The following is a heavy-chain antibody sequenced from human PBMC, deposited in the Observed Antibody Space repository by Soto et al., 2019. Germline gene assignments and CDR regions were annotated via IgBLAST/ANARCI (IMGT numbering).Heavy chain of an antibody. V-gene: IGHV3-23*01. CDR2: ITDSGTGT. Sequence: EVHLLESGGGLVHPGESLRLSCGASGFTFSSCVMTWVRQAPGKGLEWVSCITDSGTGTYYADSVKGRFTISRDNAKNTMYLQMNNLRVEDTGFYYCAKGLINGRWYAEDWGQGTLVTVSS. J-gene: IGHJ4*02. D-gene: IGHD6-13*01. CDR3: AKGLINGRWYAED. CDR1: GFTFSSCV.